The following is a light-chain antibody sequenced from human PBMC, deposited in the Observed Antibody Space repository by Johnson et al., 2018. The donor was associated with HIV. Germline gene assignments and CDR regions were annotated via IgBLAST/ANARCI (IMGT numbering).Light chain of an antibody. CDR3: GTWDSSLGKV. V-gene: IGLV1-51*01. J-gene: IGLJ1*01. CDR2: DNN. Sequence: QSVLTQPPSVSAAPGQKVTISCSGSSSNIGNNYVSWYQQLPGTAPKLLIYDNNKRPSGIPDRFYGSKSGTSATLGITGLQTGDEADYYCGTWDSSLGKVFGTGTKVTVL. CDR1: SSNIGNNY.